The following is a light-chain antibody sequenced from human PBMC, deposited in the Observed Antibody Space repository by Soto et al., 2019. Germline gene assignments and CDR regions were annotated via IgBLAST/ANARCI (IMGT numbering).Light chain of an antibody. V-gene: IGKV3-15*01. CDR3: QQYNNWPMAT. CDR2: GAS. J-gene: IGKJ3*01. Sequence: EIVLTQSPATLSVSPGERATLSCRASQTVSSNLVWYQQRPGQPPGLLIYGASTRATGISARFSGSGSGTEFTLTISSLQPEDFAVYYCQQYNNWPMATFGPGTKVETK. CDR1: QTVSSN.